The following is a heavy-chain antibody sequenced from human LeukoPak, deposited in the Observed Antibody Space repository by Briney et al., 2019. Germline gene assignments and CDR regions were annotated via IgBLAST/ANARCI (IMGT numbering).Heavy chain of an antibody. CDR3: ARGKYTSIDN. D-gene: IGHD6-13*01. V-gene: IGHV6-1*01. J-gene: IGHJ4*02. Sequence: SQTLSLTCAISGDTIFTNNVAWNWIRQSPSRGLEWLGRTYYRSKWSFDYAVSVKSRITINADTSKNQFSLQLSSVTPEDTAVSYCARGKYTSIDNWGQGTLVTVSS. CDR1: GDTIFTNNVA. CDR2: TYYRSKWSF.